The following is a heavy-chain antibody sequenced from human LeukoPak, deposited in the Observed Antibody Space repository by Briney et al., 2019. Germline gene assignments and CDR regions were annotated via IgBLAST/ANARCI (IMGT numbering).Heavy chain of an antibody. CDR1: GVSISSYY. Sequence: SETLSLTCTVSGVSISSYYRSWVRQPPGKGLEWIGFIYYSGSTNYNPSLRKRLTTSLNISKNQFSLKQIYVLAADTPFYYCARGPPGPNFYHGMDVWGQGTTVTAFS. J-gene: IGHJ6*02. V-gene: IGHV4-59*01. CDR2: IYYSGST. CDR3: ARGPPGPNFYHGMDV.